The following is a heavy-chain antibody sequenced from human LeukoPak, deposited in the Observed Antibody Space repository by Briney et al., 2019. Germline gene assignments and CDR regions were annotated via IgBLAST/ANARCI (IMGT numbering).Heavy chain of an antibody. CDR1: GFTFSSYS. Sequence: GGSLRLSCAASGFTFSSYSMNWVRQAPGKGLEWVSSISSSSSYIYYADSVKGRFTISRDNAKNSLYLQMNSLRAEGTAVHYCARDRWGSGDGTDYWGQGTLVTVSS. V-gene: IGHV3-21*01. CDR2: ISSSSSYI. D-gene: IGHD6-19*01. J-gene: IGHJ4*02. CDR3: ARDRWGSGDGTDY.